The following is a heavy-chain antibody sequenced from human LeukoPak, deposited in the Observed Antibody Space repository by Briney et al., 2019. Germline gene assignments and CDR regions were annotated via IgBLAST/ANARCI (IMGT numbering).Heavy chain of an antibody. Sequence: GGSLRLSCAASGFTVSSNYMSWVRQAPGKGLEWVSVLYSDSSTYYADSVKGRFTISRDDSKNTLYLQMNSLRAEDTAVYYCARGPKDYYDFWSGYSDYWGQGALVTVSS. J-gene: IGHJ4*02. D-gene: IGHD3-3*01. V-gene: IGHV3-53*01. CDR2: LYSDSST. CDR1: GFTVSSNY. CDR3: ARGPKDYYDFWSGYSDY.